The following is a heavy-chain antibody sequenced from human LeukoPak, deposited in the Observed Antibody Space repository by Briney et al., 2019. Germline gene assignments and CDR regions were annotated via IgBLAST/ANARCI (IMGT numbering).Heavy chain of an antibody. CDR2: IVPIFGTA. V-gene: IGHV1-69*05. D-gene: IGHD6-13*01. CDR1: GGTFSSYA. Sequence: SVKVSCKASGGTFSSYAISWVRQAPGQGLEWMGRIVPIFGTANYAQKFQGRVTITTDESTSTAYMELSSLRSEDTAVYYCARGVGEIAAAMSYYYYMDVWGKGTTVTVSS. J-gene: IGHJ6*03. CDR3: ARGVGEIAAAMSYYYYMDV.